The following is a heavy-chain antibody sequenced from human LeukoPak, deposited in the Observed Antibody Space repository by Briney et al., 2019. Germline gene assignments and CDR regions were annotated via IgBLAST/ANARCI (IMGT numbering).Heavy chain of an antibody. CDR3: AREGRGKEMEDYYYGMDV. V-gene: IGHV3-74*01. Sequence: GGSLRLSCTASGFSFSGHWMHWARQLPGKGLVWVSRISPTGSTTSYADSVKGRFTISRDNSKNTLYLQMNSLRAEDTAVYYCAREGRGKEMEDYYYGMDVWGQGTTVTVSS. J-gene: IGHJ6*02. D-gene: IGHD5-24*01. CDR2: ISPTGSTT. CDR1: GFSFSGHW.